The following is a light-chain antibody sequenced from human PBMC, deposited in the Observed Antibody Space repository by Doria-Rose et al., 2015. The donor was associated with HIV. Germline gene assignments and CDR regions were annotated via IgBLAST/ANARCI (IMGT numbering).Light chain of an antibody. J-gene: IGKJ2*01. CDR3: QQYYSTPQT. CDR2: AAS. Sequence: ITCRASQGIRNSLAWYQQKPGKAPKLLVYAASTLGSGVPSRFSGSGSGTDYTLTISSLQPEDFATYYCQQYYSTPQTFGQGTKLEIK. V-gene: IGKV1-NL1*01. CDR1: QGIRNS.